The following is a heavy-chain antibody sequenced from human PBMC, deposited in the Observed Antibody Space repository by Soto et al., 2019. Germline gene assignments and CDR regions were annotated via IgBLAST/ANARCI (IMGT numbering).Heavy chain of an antibody. CDR1: GGTFSSYT. Sequence: GASVKVSCKASGGTFSSYTISWVRQAPGQGLEWMGRIIPILGIANYAQKFQGRVTITADKSTSTAYMELSSLRSEDTAVYYCARTSGYRNLPFDYWGQGTLVTVSS. V-gene: IGHV1-69*02. J-gene: IGHJ4*02. CDR2: IIPILGIA. D-gene: IGHD3-22*01. CDR3: ARTSGYRNLPFDY.